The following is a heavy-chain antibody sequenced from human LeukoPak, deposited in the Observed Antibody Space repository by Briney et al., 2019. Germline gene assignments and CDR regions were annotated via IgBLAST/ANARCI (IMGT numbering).Heavy chain of an antibody. CDR3: ARGLGDYYDSRGYYYPGDFDY. CDR2: INPNGGST. D-gene: IGHD3-22*01. CDR1: GYTFTDFY. Sequence: ASVKVSCKTSGYTFTDFYMHWVRQAPGQGLEWMGWINPNGGSTTYAQKFQGRVTMTRDTSISTAYMELTRLRSDDTAVYYCARGLGDYYDSRGYYYPGDFDYWGQRTLVTVSS. V-gene: IGHV1-2*02. J-gene: IGHJ4*02.